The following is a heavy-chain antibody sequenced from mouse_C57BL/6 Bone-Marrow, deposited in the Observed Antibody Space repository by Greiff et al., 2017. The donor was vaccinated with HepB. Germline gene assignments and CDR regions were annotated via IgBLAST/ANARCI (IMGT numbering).Heavy chain of an antibody. Sequence: QVQLQQPGAELVKPGASVKMSCKASGYTFTSYWITWVKQRPGQGLEWIGDIYPGSGSTNYNEKFKSKATLTVDTSSSTAYMQLSSLTSEDSAVYYCARGGVVVAHFDYWGQGTTLTVSS. CDR3: ARGGVVVAHFDY. CDR1: GYTFTSYW. CDR2: IYPGSGST. V-gene: IGHV1-55*01. D-gene: IGHD1-1*01. J-gene: IGHJ2*01.